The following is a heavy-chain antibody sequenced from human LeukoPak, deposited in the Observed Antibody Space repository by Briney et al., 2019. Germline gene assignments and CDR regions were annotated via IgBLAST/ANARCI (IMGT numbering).Heavy chain of an antibody. D-gene: IGHD2/OR15-2a*01. CDR3: ARFVFSHTEYYFDY. J-gene: IGHJ4*02. Sequence: NASETLSLTCTVSGGSISSGSYYWSWIRQPAGKGLEWIGRIYSSENTDYSPSLKSRVTISMDTSKNQFSLKLSSVTAEDTAIYYCARFVFSHTEYYFDYWGQGALVSVSS. CDR1: GGSISSGSYY. V-gene: IGHV4-61*02. CDR2: IYSSENT.